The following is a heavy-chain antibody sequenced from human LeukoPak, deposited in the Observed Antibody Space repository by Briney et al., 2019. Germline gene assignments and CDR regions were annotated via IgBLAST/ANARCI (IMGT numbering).Heavy chain of an antibody. CDR1: GYTFTGYY. CDR2: INPNSGGT. J-gene: IGHJ4*02. Sequence: ASVKVSCKASGYTFTGYYMHWVRQAPGQGLEWMGRINPNSGGTNYAQKFQGRVTMTRDTSISTAYIELSRLRSDDTAVYYCARGGVIYYDSTPKFLFDYGGQGPLVTFSS. CDR3: ARGGVIYYDSTPKFLFDY. D-gene: IGHD3-22*01. V-gene: IGHV1-2*06.